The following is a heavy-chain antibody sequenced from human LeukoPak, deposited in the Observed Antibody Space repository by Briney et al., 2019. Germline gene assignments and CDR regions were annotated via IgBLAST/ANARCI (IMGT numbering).Heavy chain of an antibody. CDR1: GFTFSSYG. Sequence: PGGSLRLSCAASGFTFSSYGMHWVRQAPGKGLEWVAVISYDGSNKYYADSVKGRFTISRDNSKNTLYLQMNNLRAEDTAVYYCAKDNYDSSGYYSGLDYWGQGTLVTVSS. J-gene: IGHJ4*02. V-gene: IGHV3-30*18. CDR3: AKDNYDSSGYYSGLDY. CDR2: ISYDGSNK. D-gene: IGHD3-22*01.